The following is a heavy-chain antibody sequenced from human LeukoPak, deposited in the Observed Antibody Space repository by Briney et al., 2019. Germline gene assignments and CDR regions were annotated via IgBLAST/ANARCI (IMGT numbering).Heavy chain of an antibody. Sequence: GGSLRLSCAASGFTFSSYNMNWVRQAPGKGLEWVSYISSSSSTIYYADSVKGRFTISRDDAKNSLYLQMNSLRVEDTAMYYCARDYCSSTSCYPSEYFQHWGQGTLVTVSS. D-gene: IGHD2-2*01. CDR2: ISSSSSTI. CDR1: GFTFSSYN. J-gene: IGHJ1*01. CDR3: ARDYCSSTSCYPSEYFQH. V-gene: IGHV3-48*04.